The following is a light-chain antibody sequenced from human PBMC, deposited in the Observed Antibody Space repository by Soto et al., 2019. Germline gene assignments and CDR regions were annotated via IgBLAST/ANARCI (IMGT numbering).Light chain of an antibody. Sequence: QSALTQPASVSGSPGQSITISCTGTSSDVCGYNYVSWYQQHPGKAPKLMIYDVSDRPSGVSNRFSGSKSGNTASLTISGLQAEDEADYYCSSYTSSSTRVFGTGTKLPS. CDR3: SSYTSSSTRV. CDR1: SSDVCGYNY. CDR2: DVS. V-gene: IGLV2-14*03. J-gene: IGLJ1*01.